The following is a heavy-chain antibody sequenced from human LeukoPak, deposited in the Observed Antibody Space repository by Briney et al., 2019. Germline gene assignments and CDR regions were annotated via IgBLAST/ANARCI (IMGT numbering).Heavy chain of an antibody. Sequence: GGSLRLSCAASGFTFSSYWMHWVRQAPGKGLVWVSRINSDGSSTSYADSVKGRFTISRDNAKNTLYLQMNSLRAEDTAVYYCAKPSYYGSGQEQGDYWAREPWSPSPQ. CDR3: AKPSYYGSGQEQGDY. V-gene: IGHV3-74*01. J-gene: IGHJ4*02. CDR2: INSDGSST. D-gene: IGHD3-10*01. CDR1: GFTFSSYW.